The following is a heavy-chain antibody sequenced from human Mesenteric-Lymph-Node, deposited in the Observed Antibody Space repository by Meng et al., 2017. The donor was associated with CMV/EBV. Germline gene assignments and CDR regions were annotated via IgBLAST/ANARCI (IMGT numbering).Heavy chain of an antibody. D-gene: IGHD6-13*01. CDR3: ARVFVIAAAGTLGY. CDR1: GYTFTSYG. CDR2: MNPNSGNT. Sequence: KASGYTFTSYGISWVRQAPGQGLEWMGWMNPNSGNTGYAQKFQGRVTMTRNTSISTAYMELSSLRSEDTAVYYCARVFVIAAAGTLGYWGQGTLVTVSS. J-gene: IGHJ4*02. V-gene: IGHV1-8*02.